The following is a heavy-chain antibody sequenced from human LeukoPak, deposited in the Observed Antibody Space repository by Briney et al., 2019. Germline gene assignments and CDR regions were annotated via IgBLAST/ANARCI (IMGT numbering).Heavy chain of an antibody. V-gene: IGHV3-53*01. D-gene: IGHD3-22*01. CDR3: ARTYYYDSSGYYLYYFDY. Sequence: GGSLRLSCAASGFTVSSNYMSWVRQAPGKGLEWVSVIYSGGSTYYADSVKGRFTISRDNSKNTLLLQMNSLRAEDTAVYYCARTYYYDSSGYYLYYFDYWGQGTLVTVSS. J-gene: IGHJ4*02. CDR2: IYSGGST. CDR1: GFTVSSNY.